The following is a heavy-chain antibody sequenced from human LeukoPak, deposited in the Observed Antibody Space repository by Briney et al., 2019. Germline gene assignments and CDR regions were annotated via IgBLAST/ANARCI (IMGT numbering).Heavy chain of an antibody. CDR2: ISSGSNTI. D-gene: IGHD3-22*01. Sequence: PGGSLRLSCTASKFTFSTYNLNWVRQAPGKGLEWISYISSGSNTIYYADSVKGRFTISRDNAKSSLYLQMNSLRAEDTAVYYCAKDDLVDYYDSSGQGDYWGQGTLVTVSS. J-gene: IGHJ4*02. CDR1: KFTFSTYN. V-gene: IGHV3-48*01. CDR3: AKDDLVDYYDSSGQGDY.